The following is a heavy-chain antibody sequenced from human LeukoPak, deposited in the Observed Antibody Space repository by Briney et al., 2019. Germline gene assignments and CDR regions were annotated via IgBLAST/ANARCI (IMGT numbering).Heavy chain of an antibody. J-gene: IGHJ4*02. V-gene: IGHV7-4-1*02. Sequence: ASVKVSCKASGYSFTGSAMNWVRQAPGQGLEWMGWLNTNTGNPTYAQGFTGRFVFSLDTSVSTAYIQISSLKTEDTAVYFCARSQTYGDHPPFDYWGQGTLVTVSS. D-gene: IGHD4-17*01. CDR3: ARSQTYGDHPPFDY. CDR1: GYSFTGSA. CDR2: LNTNTGNP.